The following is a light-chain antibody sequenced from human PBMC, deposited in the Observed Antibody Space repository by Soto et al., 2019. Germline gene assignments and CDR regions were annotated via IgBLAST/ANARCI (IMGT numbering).Light chain of an antibody. CDR1: SSDVGSYNL. V-gene: IGLV2-23*03. CDR2: GGI. Sequence: QSALTQPASVSGSPGQSITISCTGTSSDVGSYNLVSWYQQHPGKAPKLMIYGGIKRPSGVSNRFSGSKSGNTASLTISGLQAEDEADYYCCSYAGSTTFVVFGGGTKLTVL. J-gene: IGLJ2*01. CDR3: CSYAGSTTFVV.